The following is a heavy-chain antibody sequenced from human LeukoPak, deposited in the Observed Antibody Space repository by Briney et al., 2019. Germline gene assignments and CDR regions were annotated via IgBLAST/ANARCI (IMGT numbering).Heavy chain of an antibody. CDR2: ISGSGGST. V-gene: IGHV3-23*01. Sequence: GGSLRLSCAASGFTFSSYAMSWVRQAPGKGLEWVSAISGSGGSTYYADSVKGRFTISRDNSKNTLYLQMNSLRAEDTAVYYCAKVISRDIMVVTAPLAAWGQGTLVTVSS. D-gene: IGHD2-21*02. CDR3: AKVISRDIMVVTAPLAA. CDR1: GFTFSSYA. J-gene: IGHJ5*02.